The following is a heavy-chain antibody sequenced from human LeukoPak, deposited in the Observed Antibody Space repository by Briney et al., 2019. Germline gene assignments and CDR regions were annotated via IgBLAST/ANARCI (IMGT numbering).Heavy chain of an antibody. V-gene: IGHV4-59*01. CDR1: GGSISTYY. D-gene: IGHD3-10*01. J-gene: IGHJ3*02. Sequence: TSETLSLTCTVSGGSISTYYWSWVRQPPGKGLEWIGYIYYSGSTNYNPSLKSRVTISVDTSKNQFSLKLSSVTAADTAVYYCARDRYYASGSYSPYDAFDIWGQGTMVTVSS. CDR3: ARDRYYASGSYSPYDAFDI. CDR2: IYYSGST.